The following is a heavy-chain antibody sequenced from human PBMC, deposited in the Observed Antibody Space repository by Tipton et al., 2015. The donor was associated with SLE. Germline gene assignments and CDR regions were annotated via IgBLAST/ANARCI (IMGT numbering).Heavy chain of an antibody. V-gene: IGHV4-61*02. Sequence: TLSLTCTVSGGSVNSGSYYCTWMRQPAGAGLELIGRIHTGGSTNYNPSLKSRVTISLDKSKNLFSLNLASVTAADTAAYYSATGSGSLRYWGQGLQVTVSS. CDR2: IHTGGST. D-gene: IGHD2-15*01. CDR3: ATGSGSLRY. J-gene: IGHJ4*02. CDR1: GGSVNSGSYY.